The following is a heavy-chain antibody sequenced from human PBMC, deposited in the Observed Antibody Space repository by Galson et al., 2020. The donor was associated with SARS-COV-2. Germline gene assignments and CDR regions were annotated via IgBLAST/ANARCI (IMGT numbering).Heavy chain of an antibody. CDR3: ARDPSSMIVVEPGGYFDN. CDR2: ISAYNGDT. J-gene: IGHJ4*02. CDR1: GYTFTNYG. Sequence: GASVKVSCKASGYTFTNYGINWVRQAPGQGLEWMGWISAYNGDTAYALNLQGRVTMTTDTSTSTAYMEVRSLRSDDTAVYYCARDPSSMIVVEPGGYFDNWGQGTLVTVSS. D-gene: IGHD2-2*01. V-gene: IGHV1-18*01.